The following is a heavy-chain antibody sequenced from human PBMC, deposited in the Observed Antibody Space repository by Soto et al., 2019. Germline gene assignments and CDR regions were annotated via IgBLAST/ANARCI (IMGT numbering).Heavy chain of an antibody. CDR2: IRTSGSPA. J-gene: IGHJ4*01. D-gene: IGHD3-10*01. V-gene: IGHV3-48*03. CDR3: TRAAWSPYLALY. CDR1: GFTPSRFV. Sequence: GYLRPSWAASGFTPSRFVLHWVRQAPGKGLEWISYIRTSGSPACYASSVEGRFTISRDTANNSVYLQMDSLSVDVTAMYYSTRAAWSPYLALYW.